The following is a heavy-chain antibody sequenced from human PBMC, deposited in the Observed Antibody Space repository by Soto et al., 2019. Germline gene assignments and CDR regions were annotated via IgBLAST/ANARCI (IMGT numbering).Heavy chain of an antibody. V-gene: IGHV4-30-2*01. J-gene: IGHJ4*02. CDR3: ATVSTYHFDY. Sequence: SETLSLTCAVSGGSISSGGYSWSWIRQPPGKGLEWIGYIYHSGSTYYNPSLKSRVSISVDRSKNQFSLKLSSVTAADTAVYYCATVSTYHFDYWGQGTLVTVSS. CDR2: IYHSGST. CDR1: GGSISSGGYS. D-gene: IGHD1-26*01.